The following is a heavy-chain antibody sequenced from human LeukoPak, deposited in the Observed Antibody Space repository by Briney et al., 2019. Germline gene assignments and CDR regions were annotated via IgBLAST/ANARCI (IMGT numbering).Heavy chain of an antibody. CDR2: ISSSSSAI. V-gene: IGHV3-48*02. CDR1: GFTFSSYT. D-gene: IGHD3-9*01. J-gene: IGHJ4*02. Sequence: GGSLRLSCAASGFTFSSYTMNWVRQAPGKGLEWVSSISSSSSAIYYAASVKGRFTISRDNAKNSLYLQMNSLRDEDTAVYYCARGALRYSDYWGQGTLVTVSS. CDR3: ARGALRYSDY.